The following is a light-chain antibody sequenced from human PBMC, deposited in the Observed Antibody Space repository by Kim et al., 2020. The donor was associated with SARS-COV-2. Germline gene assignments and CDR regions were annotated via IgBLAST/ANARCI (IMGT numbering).Light chain of an antibody. CDR2: GAS. Sequence: EIVMTQSPATLSVSPGERATLSCRASQSVSSNLAWYQQKPGQAPRLLIYGASIRATGIPARFSGSGSGTEFTVTISILQSEDFAAYYCQQYNDWPGTFGQGTKLEI. CDR3: QQYNDWPGT. CDR1: QSVSSN. V-gene: IGKV3D-15*03. J-gene: IGKJ2*01.